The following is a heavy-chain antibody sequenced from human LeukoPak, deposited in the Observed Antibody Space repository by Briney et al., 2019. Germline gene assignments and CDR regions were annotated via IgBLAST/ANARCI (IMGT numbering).Heavy chain of an antibody. V-gene: IGHV1-18*01. J-gene: IGHJ6*03. CDR1: GYTFTSYG. D-gene: IGHD6-6*01. CDR2: ISAYNGNT. CDR3: ARVAARSNYYYYYMDV. Sequence: ASVKVSCKASGYTFTSYGISWVRQAPGQGLEWMGWISAYNGNTNYAQKLQGRVTMTTDTSTSTAYMELSSLRSEDTAVYYCARVAARSNYYYYYMDVWGKGTTVTVSS.